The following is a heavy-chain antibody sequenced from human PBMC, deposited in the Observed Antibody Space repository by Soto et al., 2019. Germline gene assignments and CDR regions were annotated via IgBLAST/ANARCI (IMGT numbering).Heavy chain of an antibody. V-gene: IGHV3-30*18. CDR1: GFTFSTYG. Sequence: PGGSLRLSCAASGFTFSTYGMHWVRQAPGKGLEWVAVISYDGGNKYYGDSVKGRFTISRDNPKNTLYLQMNSLRPEDTAVYYCAKLAGYGSSTTCSREYYHYCGMHVWGQVTTGTVP. J-gene: IGHJ6*02. CDR3: AKLAGYGSSTTCSREYYHYCGMHV. CDR2: ISYDGGNK. D-gene: IGHD2-2*01.